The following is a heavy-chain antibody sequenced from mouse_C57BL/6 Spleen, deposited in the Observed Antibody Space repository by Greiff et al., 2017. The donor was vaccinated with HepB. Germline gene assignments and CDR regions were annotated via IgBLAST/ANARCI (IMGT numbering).Heavy chain of an antibody. CDR1: GFTFSDYG. V-gene: IGHV5-17*01. Sequence: DVMLVESGGGLVKPGGSLKLSCAASGFTFSDYGMHWVRQAPEKGLEWVAYISSGSSTIYYADTVKGRFTISRDNAKNTLFLQMTSLRSEDTAMYYCARPFITTVVAHWYFDVWGTGTTVTVSS. CDR3: ARPFITTVVAHWYFDV. J-gene: IGHJ1*03. CDR2: ISSGSSTI. D-gene: IGHD1-1*01.